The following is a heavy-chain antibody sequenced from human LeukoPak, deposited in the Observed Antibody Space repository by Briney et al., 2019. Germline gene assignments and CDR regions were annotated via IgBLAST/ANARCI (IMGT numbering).Heavy chain of an antibody. Sequence: GGSLRLSCAASGSTFSSYAMSWVRQAPGKGLEWVSAISGSGGSTYYADSVKGRFTISRDNSKNTLYLQMNSLRAEDTAVYYCAKDSQLWLPSSLDYWGQGTLVTVSS. J-gene: IGHJ4*02. D-gene: IGHD5-18*01. CDR2: ISGSGGST. CDR3: AKDSQLWLPSSLDY. CDR1: GSTFSSYA. V-gene: IGHV3-23*01.